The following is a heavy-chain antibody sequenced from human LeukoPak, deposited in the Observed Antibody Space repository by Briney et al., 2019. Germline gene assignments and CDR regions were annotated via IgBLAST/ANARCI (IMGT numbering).Heavy chain of an antibody. V-gene: IGHV4-59*08. CDR2: IYYSGST. CDR3: ARHDAFDI. Sequence: SETLSLTCTVSGRSISSYYWSWIRQPPGKGLEWIGYIYYSGSTNYNPSLKSRVTISVDTSKNQFSLKLSSVTAADTAVYYCARHDAFDIWGQGTMVTVSS. CDR1: GRSISSYY. J-gene: IGHJ3*02.